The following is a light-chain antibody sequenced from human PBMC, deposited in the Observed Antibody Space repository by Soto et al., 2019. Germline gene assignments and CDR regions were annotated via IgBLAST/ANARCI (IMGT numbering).Light chain of an antibody. V-gene: IGLV2-14*01. J-gene: IGLJ1*01. CDR3: NSFTTSNTYV. CDR2: EVS. Sequence: QSVLTQSASVSGSPGQSITISCTGTSSDLGNYNFVSWFQQHPGKAPKLVTYEVSNRPSGVSSRFSGSKSGNTASLTISGLQAEDEADYYCNSFTTSNTYVFGNGTKVTVL. CDR1: SSDLGNYNF.